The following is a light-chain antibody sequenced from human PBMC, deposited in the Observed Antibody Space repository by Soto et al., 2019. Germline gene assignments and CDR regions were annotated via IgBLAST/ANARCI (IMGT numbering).Light chain of an antibody. Sequence: MLITQSPATLSISPQEGATLSCKAIQSVSSYLAWYQQKPGQAPRLLIYDASNRATGIPARFSGSGSGTDFTLTISSLEPEDFAVYYCQQRRNWPPMITFGQGTRLEIK. CDR2: DAS. CDR3: QQRRNWPPMIT. CDR1: QSVSSY. J-gene: IGKJ5*01. V-gene: IGKV3-11*01.